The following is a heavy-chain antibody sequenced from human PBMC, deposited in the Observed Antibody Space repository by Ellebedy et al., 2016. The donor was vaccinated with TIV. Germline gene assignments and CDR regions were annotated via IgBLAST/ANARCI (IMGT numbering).Heavy chain of an antibody. D-gene: IGHD6-19*01. V-gene: IGHV4-59*01. Sequence: SETLSLXXTVSGGSISSYYWSWIRQPPGKGLEWIGYIYYSGSTNYNPSLKSRVTISVDTSKNQFSLKLSSVTAADTAVYYCARVRQWLVYWGQGTLVTVSS. CDR2: IYYSGST. CDR1: GGSISSYY. J-gene: IGHJ4*02. CDR3: ARVRQWLVY.